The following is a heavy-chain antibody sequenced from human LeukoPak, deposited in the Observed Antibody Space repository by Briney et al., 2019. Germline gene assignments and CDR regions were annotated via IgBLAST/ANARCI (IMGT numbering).Heavy chain of an antibody. V-gene: IGHV3-7*01. CDR1: GFTFSSYW. Sequence: PGGSPRLSCAASGFTFSSYWMSWVRQAPGKGLEGVANIKQEGSEKYYLDSVKSRFTISRAHANNSLYLQMNRLRAEDTDVYYCASLTTAAAFDIWGQGTMVTVYS. D-gene: IGHD3-22*01. J-gene: IGHJ3*02. CDR3: ASLTTAAAFDI. CDR2: IKQEGSEK.